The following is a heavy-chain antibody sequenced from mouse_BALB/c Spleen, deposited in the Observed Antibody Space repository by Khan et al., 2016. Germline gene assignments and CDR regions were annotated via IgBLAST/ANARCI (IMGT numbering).Heavy chain of an antibody. Sequence: QVQLQQSGAELAKPGASVKMSCKASGYTFTNYWMHWVKQRPGQGLEWIGYINPSTGYTEYNQKFRDKATLTAAKSSSTAYMQLSSLTSEDSAVYYCAREEVRRIYYYAMDYWGQGTSVTVSS. J-gene: IGHJ4*01. V-gene: IGHV1-7*01. CDR1: GYTFTNYW. CDR2: INPSTGYT. CDR3: AREEVRRIYYYAMDY.